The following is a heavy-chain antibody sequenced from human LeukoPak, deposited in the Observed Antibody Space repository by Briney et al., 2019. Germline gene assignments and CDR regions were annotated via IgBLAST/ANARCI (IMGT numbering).Heavy chain of an antibody. V-gene: IGHV3-30-3*01. CDR2: ISYDGSNK. CDR3: ARDLSSGMPGGFDY. Sequence: GGSLRLSCITSGFTFGDYGLSWVRQAPGKGLEWVAVISYDGSNKYYADSVKGRFTISRDNSKNKRYLQMNSLRAEDTAVYFCARDLSSGMPGGFDYWGQGNLVTVSP. CDR1: GFTFGDYG. D-gene: IGHD3-22*01. J-gene: IGHJ4*02.